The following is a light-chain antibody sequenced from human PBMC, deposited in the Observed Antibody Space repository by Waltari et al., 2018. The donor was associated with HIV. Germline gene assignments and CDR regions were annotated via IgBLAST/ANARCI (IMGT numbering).Light chain of an antibody. CDR3: QQYLDNWT. Sequence: DIQVTQSPSTLSASTGDRVAITCRASQNIGDSLAWYQQKPGKAPKLLIHKASTLKIGVSSRFSVSGFGTEFILTIRNLQPDDFAIYYCQQYLDNWTFGQGTKV. J-gene: IGKJ1*01. V-gene: IGKV1-5*03. CDR2: KAS. CDR1: QNIGDS.